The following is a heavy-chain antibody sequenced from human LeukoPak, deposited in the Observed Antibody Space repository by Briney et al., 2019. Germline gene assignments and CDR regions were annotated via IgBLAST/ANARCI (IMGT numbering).Heavy chain of an antibody. CDR3: AREADGYNILYYYYGMGV. CDR1: GFTFSSYA. J-gene: IGHJ6*02. Sequence: GRSLRLSCAASGFTFSSYAMHWVRQAPGKGLEWVAVISYDGSNKYYADSVKGRFTISRDNSKNTLYLQMNSLRAEDTAVYYCAREADGYNILYYYYGMGVWGQGTTVTVSS. V-gene: IGHV3-30*04. D-gene: IGHD5-24*01. CDR2: ISYDGSNK.